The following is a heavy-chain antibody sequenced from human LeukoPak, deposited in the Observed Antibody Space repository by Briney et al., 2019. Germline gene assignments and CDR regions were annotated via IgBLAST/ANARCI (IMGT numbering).Heavy chain of an antibody. V-gene: IGHV3-7*01. Sequence: GGSLRLSCAASGFTFSNYWMTWVRQAPGKGLEWVAHINQDGSEEHYMDSVKARFTISRDNAKNSLSLQMNSLRAEDTAVYYCVRDGGVSGYDLLDYWGQGTLVSVSS. CDR3: VRDGGVSGYDLLDY. D-gene: IGHD5-12*01. CDR1: GFTFSNYW. J-gene: IGHJ4*02. CDR2: INQDGSEE.